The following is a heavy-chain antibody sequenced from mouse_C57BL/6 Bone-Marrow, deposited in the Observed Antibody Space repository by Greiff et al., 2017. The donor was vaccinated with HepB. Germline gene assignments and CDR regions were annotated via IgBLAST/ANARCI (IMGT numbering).Heavy chain of an antibody. CDR3: AKKGIYYEYDEGFAY. J-gene: IGHJ3*01. CDR1: GFSLTSYG. D-gene: IGHD2-4*01. Sequence: QVQLQQSGPGLVQPSQCLSITCTVSGFSLTSYGVHWVRQSPGKGLEWLGVIWRGGSTDYNAAFMSRLSITKDNTKSQVFFKMNSLQADDTAIYYCAKKGIYYEYDEGFAYGGQGTLVTVSA. V-gene: IGHV2-5*01. CDR2: IWRGGST.